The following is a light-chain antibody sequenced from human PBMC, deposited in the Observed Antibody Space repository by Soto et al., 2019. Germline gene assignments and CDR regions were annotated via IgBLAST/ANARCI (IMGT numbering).Light chain of an antibody. CDR3: QQYYSDSPWT. V-gene: IGKV1-5*03. CDR1: QSISSL. Sequence: DIQMTQSPSTLSASVGDRVTITCRASQSISSLLAWYQQKPGKAPKLLMYKASSLESGVPSRFSGSGSGTEFTLTISSLQPDDFAAYYCQQYYSDSPWTFGQGTKVDI. CDR2: KAS. J-gene: IGKJ1*01.